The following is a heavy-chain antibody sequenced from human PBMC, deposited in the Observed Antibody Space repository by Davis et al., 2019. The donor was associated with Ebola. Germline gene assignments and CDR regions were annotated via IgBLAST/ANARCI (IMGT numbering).Heavy chain of an antibody. V-gene: IGHV3-53*01. J-gene: IGHJ6*02. CDR2: IYSGGST. Sequence: PGGSLRLSCAASGFTFSSYWMHWVRQAPGKGLEWVSVIYSGGSTYYADSVKGRFTISRDNSKNTLYLQMNSLRAEDTAVYYCARDIAAATYGMDVWGQGTTVTVSS. CDR1: GFTFSSYW. CDR3: ARDIAAATYGMDV. D-gene: IGHD6-13*01.